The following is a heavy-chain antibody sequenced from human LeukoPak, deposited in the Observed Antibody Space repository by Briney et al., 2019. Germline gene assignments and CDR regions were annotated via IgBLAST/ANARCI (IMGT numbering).Heavy chain of an antibody. J-gene: IGHJ4*02. CDR3: AKWGDYDVLTGYYVSDY. CDR2: ITGSGGNT. CDR1: GFTFSNYA. V-gene: IGHV3-23*01. Sequence: GSLRLSCAASGFTFSNYAMSWVRQAPGKGLEWVSAITGSGGNTYYADSVKGRFTISRDNSKNTVFLQMNSLRAEDTAVYYCAKWGDYDVLTGYYVSDYWGQGTLVTVSS. D-gene: IGHD3-9*01.